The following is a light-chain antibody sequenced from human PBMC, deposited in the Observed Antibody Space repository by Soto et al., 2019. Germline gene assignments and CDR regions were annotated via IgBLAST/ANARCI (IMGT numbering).Light chain of an antibody. J-gene: IGKJ1*01. CDR2: AAS. Sequence: AIQMTQSPSSLSASVGDRVTITCRASQGIRNDLGWYQQKPGKAPKLLIYAASSLQSGVPSRFSASGSGTEFTLNISRPQPEDFATYYCLQDYNYPRTFGQGTKVEIK. V-gene: IGKV1-6*01. CDR3: LQDYNYPRT. CDR1: QGIRND.